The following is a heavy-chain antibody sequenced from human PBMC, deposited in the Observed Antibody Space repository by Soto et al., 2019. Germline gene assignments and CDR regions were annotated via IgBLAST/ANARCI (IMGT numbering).Heavy chain of an antibody. Sequence: GGSLRLSCVVSEIIFSGYGMHWVRQAPGKGLEWVSAISGSGGSTYYADSVKGRFTISRDNSKNTLYLQMNSLRAEDTAVYYCAKSGYNWNPGVTFDYWGQGTLVTVSS. J-gene: IGHJ4*02. V-gene: IGHV3-23*01. D-gene: IGHD1-20*01. CDR2: ISGSGGST. CDR1: EIIFSGYG. CDR3: AKSGYNWNPGVTFDY.